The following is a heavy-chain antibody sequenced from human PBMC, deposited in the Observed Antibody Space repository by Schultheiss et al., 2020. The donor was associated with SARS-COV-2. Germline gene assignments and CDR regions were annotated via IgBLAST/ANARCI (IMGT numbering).Heavy chain of an antibody. D-gene: IGHD3-10*01. CDR1: GGSISSSSYY. V-gene: IGHV4-61*02. J-gene: IGHJ4*02. Sequence: SQTLSLTCTVSGGSISSSSYYWSWIRQPAGKGLEWIGRIYTSGSTNYNPSLKSRDTMSVDTSKNQFSLKLSSVTAADTAVYYCARTSPWLWFGEWGQGTLVTVSS. CDR2: IYTSGST. CDR3: ARTSPWLWFGE.